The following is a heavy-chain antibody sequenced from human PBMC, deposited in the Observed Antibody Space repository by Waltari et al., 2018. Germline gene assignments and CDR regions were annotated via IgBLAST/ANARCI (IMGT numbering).Heavy chain of an antibody. Sequence: QVQLQESGPGLVKPSETLSLTCTVTGASTSSYYWSWIRQPPGKGLEWTGYIYYSGSTNYNPSLKSRVTISVDTSNNQFSLKLSSVTAADTAVYYCARVQGSGLIDYWGQGTLVTVSS. D-gene: IGHD5-12*01. V-gene: IGHV4-59*01. CDR2: IYYSGST. CDR3: ARVQGSGLIDY. CDR1: GASTSSYY. J-gene: IGHJ4*02.